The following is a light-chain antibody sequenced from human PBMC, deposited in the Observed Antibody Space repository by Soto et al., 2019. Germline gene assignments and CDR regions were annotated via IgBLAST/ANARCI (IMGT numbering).Light chain of an antibody. CDR3: MQATHWPYT. CDR2: KVY. Sequence: AVMTQSPLSLPVTLGQSASIACESSQSLMYRDGNTYLNWFHQRPGQSPRRLIYKVYNRDSGVPLRFSGSGSGTDFTREISGVEAEDVGVYYCMQATHWPYTFGQGTKLEIK. CDR1: QSLMYRDGNTY. V-gene: IGKV2-30*01. J-gene: IGKJ2*01.